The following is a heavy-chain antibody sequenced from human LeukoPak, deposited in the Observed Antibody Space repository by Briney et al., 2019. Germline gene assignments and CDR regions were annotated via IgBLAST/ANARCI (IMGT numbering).Heavy chain of an antibody. CDR3: AKGFRTLYFDY. Sequence: PGRSLRLSCAASGFTFSSYGMRWVRQAPDKGLEWVAVIWYDGSNKYYADSVKGRFTISRDNSKNTLYLQMNSLRAEDTAVYYCAKGFRTLYFDYWGQGTLVTVSS. CDR1: GFTFSSYG. D-gene: IGHD1-14*01. V-gene: IGHV3-33*06. CDR2: IWYDGSNK. J-gene: IGHJ4*02.